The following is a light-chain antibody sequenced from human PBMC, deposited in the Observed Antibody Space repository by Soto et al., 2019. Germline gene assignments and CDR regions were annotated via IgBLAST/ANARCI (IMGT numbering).Light chain of an antibody. J-gene: IGLJ1*01. CDR1: SSDIGRFSY. CDR2: DVN. Sequence: QSALTQPHSVSGSPGQSVTISCTGTSSDIGRFSYVTWYQQHPGKAPKLMIYDVNKRPSGVPDRLSGSKSGNTASLTISGLQPKDEADYYCCSYAGSSTYVFGPGTKLTVL. CDR3: CSYAGSSTYV. V-gene: IGLV2-11*01.